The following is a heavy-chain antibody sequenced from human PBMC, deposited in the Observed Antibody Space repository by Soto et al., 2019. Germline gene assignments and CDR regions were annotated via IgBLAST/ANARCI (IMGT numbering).Heavy chain of an antibody. CDR2: IYYSGST. CDR3: ARQLVQQLSYGEVWFDP. Sequence: QLQLQESGPGLVKPSETLSLTCTVSGGSISSSSYYWGWIRQPPGKGLEWIGSIYYSGSTYYNPSLKSRVTISVDTSKNQFSLKPSSVTAADTAVYYCARQLVQQLSYGEVWFDPWGQGTLVTVSS. V-gene: IGHV4-39*01. D-gene: IGHD6-13*01. J-gene: IGHJ5*02. CDR1: GGSISSSSYY.